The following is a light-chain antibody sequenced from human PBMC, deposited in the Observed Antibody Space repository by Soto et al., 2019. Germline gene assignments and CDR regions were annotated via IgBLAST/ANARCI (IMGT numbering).Light chain of an antibody. J-gene: IGKJ5*01. CDR3: QQYGSSPPIT. CDR1: QSVISSY. V-gene: IGKV3-20*01. CDR2: GAS. Sequence: EIVVTQSPGTLSLSLGERATLSCRASQSVISSYLAWYQQKAGRAPRLLIYGASSRATCIPGSFSGSGSGTDFTLTISRLEREDCAVYYCQQYGSSPPITFGQGTRLEIK.